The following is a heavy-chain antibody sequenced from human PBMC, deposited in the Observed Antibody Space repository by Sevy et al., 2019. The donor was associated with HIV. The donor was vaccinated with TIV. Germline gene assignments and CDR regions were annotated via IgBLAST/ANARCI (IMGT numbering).Heavy chain of an antibody. Sequence: GESLKISCKGSGYSFTSYWIGWVRQMPGKGLEWMGIIYPGGSDTRYSPSFRGQVTISADMSISTAYHQWSSLKASDTDMYYCARRATGRAYYYYYMDVWGQGTTVSVSS. CDR3: ARRATGRAYYYYYMDV. J-gene: IGHJ6*03. D-gene: IGHD1-26*01. CDR1: GYSFTSYW. V-gene: IGHV5-51*01. CDR2: IYPGGSDT.